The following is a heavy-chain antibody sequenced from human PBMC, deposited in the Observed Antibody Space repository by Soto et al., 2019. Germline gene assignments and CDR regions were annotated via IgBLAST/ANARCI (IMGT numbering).Heavy chain of an antibody. CDR1: GFTFSSFA. V-gene: IGHV3-23*01. CDR3: AKVQDLYSSSLNFDY. CDR2: ISASAGST. J-gene: IGHJ4*02. Sequence: LRLSCAASGFTFSSFAMSWVRQAPGKGLECVSAISASAGSTYYADSVKGRFTISRHNSKNTLYLQMNSLRAEDTAVYYCAKVQDLYSSSLNFDYWGQGTLVTVSS. D-gene: IGHD6-6*01.